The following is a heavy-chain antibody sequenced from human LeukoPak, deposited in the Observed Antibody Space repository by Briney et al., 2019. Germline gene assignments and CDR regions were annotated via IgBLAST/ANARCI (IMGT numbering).Heavy chain of an antibody. J-gene: IGHJ4*02. Sequence: GGSLRLSCAASGFVFSNYAMSWVRQAPGRGLEWVSAVKTSAGDTYYADSVRGRFTISRGNSKSTVYLQMNSLRAEDTALYYCAKGQMATILGFDSWGQGALVTVSS. D-gene: IGHD5-24*01. V-gene: IGHV3-23*01. CDR2: VKTSAGDT. CDR3: AKGQMATILGFDS. CDR1: GFVFSNYA.